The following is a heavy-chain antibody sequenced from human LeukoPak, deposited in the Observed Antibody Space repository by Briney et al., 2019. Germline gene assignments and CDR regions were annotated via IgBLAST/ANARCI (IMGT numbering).Heavy chain of an antibody. V-gene: IGHV3-7*03. D-gene: IGHD3-3*01. CDR1: GFTFSSYG. CDR2: IKQDGSEK. J-gene: IGHJ3*02. CDR3: ARDGASEWEWLLHGSDHAFDI. Sequence: GGSLRLSCAASGFTFSSYGMHWVRQAPGKGLEWVANIKQDGSEKYYVDSVKGRFTISRDNAKNSLYLQMNSLRAEDTAVYYCARDGASEWEWLLHGSDHAFDIWGQGTMVTVSS.